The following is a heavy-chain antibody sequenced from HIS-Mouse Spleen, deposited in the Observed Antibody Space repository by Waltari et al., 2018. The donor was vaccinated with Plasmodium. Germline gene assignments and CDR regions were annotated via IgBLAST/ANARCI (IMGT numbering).Heavy chain of an antibody. Sequence: EVQLLESGGGLVQPGGSLRLSCAASGFTFSSYAMSWVRQAQGKGLEWVSDSMGSGGSTYYADSVKGLFTISRDNSKNTLYLQMNSLRAEDTAVYYCAKVIAARDYWGQGTLVTVSS. CDR2: SMGSGGST. J-gene: IGHJ4*02. D-gene: IGHD6-25*01. CDR1: GFTFSSYA. V-gene: IGHV3-23*01. CDR3: AKVIAARDY.